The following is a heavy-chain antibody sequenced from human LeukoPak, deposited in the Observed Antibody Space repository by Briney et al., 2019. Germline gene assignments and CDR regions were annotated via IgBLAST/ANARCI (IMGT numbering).Heavy chain of an antibody. CDR1: GFTFSSYW. D-gene: IGHD3-3*01. J-gene: IGHJ6*03. CDR3: ARHNYDFWSVYMDV. Sequence: GGSLRLSCAASGFTFSSYWMSWVRQAPGKGLEWLANIKQDGSEKYYVDSVKGRFTISRDNAKNSLYLQMNSLRAEDTAVYYCARHNYDFWSVYMDVWAKGPRSPSP. CDR2: IKQDGSEK. V-gene: IGHV3-7*01.